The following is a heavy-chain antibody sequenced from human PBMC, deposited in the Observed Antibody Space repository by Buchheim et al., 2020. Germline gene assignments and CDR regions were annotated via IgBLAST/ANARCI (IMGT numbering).Heavy chain of an antibody. J-gene: IGHJ6*02. V-gene: IGHV3-15*01. D-gene: IGHD4-17*01. CDR2: IKSKTDGGTT. Sequence: EVQLVESGGGLVKPGGSLRLSCAASGFTFSNAWMSWVRQAPGKGLEWVGRIKSKTDGGTTDYAAPAKGRFTISRADSKTTLYLQMNSLKTEDTAVYYCTTTVTTGYYYYYGMDVWGQGTT. CDR1: GFTFSNAW. CDR3: TTTVTTGYYYYYGMDV.